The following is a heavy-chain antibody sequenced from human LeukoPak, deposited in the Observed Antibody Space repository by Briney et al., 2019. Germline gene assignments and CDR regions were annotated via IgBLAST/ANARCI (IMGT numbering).Heavy chain of an antibody. J-gene: IGHJ4*02. CDR2: ISSSGSTI. CDR3: ARPLYYYDSSGPQYYFDY. Sequence: PGGSLRLSCAASGFTFSSYEMNWVRQAPGKGLEWVSYISSSGSTIYYADSVKGRFTISRDNAKNSLYLQMNSLRAEDTAVYYCARPLYYYDSSGPQYYFDYWGQGTLVTVSS. V-gene: IGHV3-48*03. CDR1: GFTFSSYE. D-gene: IGHD3-22*01.